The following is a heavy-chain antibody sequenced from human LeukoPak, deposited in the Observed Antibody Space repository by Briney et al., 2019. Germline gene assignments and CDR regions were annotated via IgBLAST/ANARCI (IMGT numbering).Heavy chain of an antibody. J-gene: IGHJ4*02. Sequence: PGGSLRLSCAASGFTFSSYSMNWVRQAPGKGLEWVSSISSSSSYIYYADSVKGRFTISRDNAKNSLYLQMNSLRAEDTAVYYCARGGLRSWYYSDYWGQGTLVTVSS. CDR1: GFTFSSYS. CDR3: ARGGLRSWYYSDY. D-gene: IGHD6-13*01. CDR2: ISSSSSYI. V-gene: IGHV3-21*01.